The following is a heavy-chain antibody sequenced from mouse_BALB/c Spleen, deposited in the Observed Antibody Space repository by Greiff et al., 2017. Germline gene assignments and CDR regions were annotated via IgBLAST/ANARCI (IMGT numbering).Heavy chain of an antibody. CDR1: GFTFSSFG. Sequence: EVQGVESGGGLVQPGGSRKLSCAASGFTFSSFGMHWVRQAPEKGLEWVAYISSGSSTIYYADTVKGRFTISRDNPKNTLFLQMTSLRSEDTAMYYCARRENGNFSMDYWGQGTSVTVSS. CDR3: ARRENGNFSMDY. V-gene: IGHV5-17*02. CDR2: ISSGSSTI. D-gene: IGHD2-1*01. J-gene: IGHJ4*01.